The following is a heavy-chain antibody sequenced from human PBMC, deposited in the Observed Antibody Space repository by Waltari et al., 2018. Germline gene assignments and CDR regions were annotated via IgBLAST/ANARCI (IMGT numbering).Heavy chain of an antibody. Sequence: VPLVQSGAEVKKPGSSVKVSCKASGGSFSSYALSLVRKAPGQGLEWMRGIIPILGTANYAQKFQGRVTMTADESTSKACMELGSLRCRGTAVYYCASSGVRSSSWYYFDYWGQGTLVTVSS. V-gene: IGHV1-69*01. CDR3: ASSGVRSSSWYYFDY. CDR1: GGSFSSYA. D-gene: IGHD6-13*01. J-gene: IGHJ4*02. CDR2: IIPILGTA.